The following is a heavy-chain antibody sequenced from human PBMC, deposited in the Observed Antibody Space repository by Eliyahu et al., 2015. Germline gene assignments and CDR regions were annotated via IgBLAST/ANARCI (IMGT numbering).Heavy chain of an antibody. V-gene: IGHV3-48*03. CDR2: VHXSDGPP. D-gene: IGHD6-19*01. CDR1: GFTFSEFE. Sequence: EVKVMESGGGLVQPGXSLXLSXXASGFTFSEFEMNWGRQASEKGAEGVSKVHXSDGPPLYADSVRGRFTISRDNANNKVFLQMNSLRPEDTAVYYCVRSSGWYVGPFDHWGPGTLVTASS. J-gene: IGHJ4*02. CDR3: VRSSGWYVGPFDH.